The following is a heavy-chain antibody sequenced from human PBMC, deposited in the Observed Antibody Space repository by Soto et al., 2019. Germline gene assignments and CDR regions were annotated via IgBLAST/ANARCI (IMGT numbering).Heavy chain of an antibody. CDR3: ARVSRAVGASTNYDF. CDR1: GYTFTAHY. J-gene: IGHJ4*02. D-gene: IGHD1-26*01. CDR2: INPNSGDT. V-gene: IGHV1-2*02. Sequence: GASVKVSCKASGYTFTAHYIHWVRQAPGQGFEWMGRINPNSGDTSYAQRLQGRVTMTRDTSINTVFMELSRLRSDDTALYYCARVSRAVGASTNYDFCAQRTLGTAPQ.